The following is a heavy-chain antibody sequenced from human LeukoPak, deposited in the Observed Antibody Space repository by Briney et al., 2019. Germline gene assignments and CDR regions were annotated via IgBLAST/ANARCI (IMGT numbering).Heavy chain of an antibody. CDR1: GYTFTGYY. CDR3: ARTCYYDSSGCIFGAFDI. V-gene: IGHV1-2*02. D-gene: IGHD3-22*01. Sequence: ASVKVSCKASGYTFTGYYMHLVRQAPGQGLEWMGWINPNSGGTNYAQKFQGRVTMTRDTSISTAYMELSRLRSDDTAVYYCARTCYYDSSGCIFGAFDIWGQGTMVTVSS. CDR2: INPNSGGT. J-gene: IGHJ3*02.